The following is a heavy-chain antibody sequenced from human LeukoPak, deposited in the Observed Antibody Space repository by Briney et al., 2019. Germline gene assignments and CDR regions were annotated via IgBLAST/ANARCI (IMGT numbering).Heavy chain of an antibody. CDR3: ARLGRTTVTTDY. J-gene: IGHJ4*02. CDR1: GYTFTSYG. CDR2: ISAYNGNT. D-gene: IGHD4-17*01. V-gene: IGHV1-18*01. Sequence: ASVKVSCKASGYTFTSYGIGWVRQAPGQGLEWMGWISAYNGNTNYAQKFQGRVTMTRDTSISTAYMELSRLRSDDTAVYYCARLGRTTVTTDYWGQGTLVTVSS.